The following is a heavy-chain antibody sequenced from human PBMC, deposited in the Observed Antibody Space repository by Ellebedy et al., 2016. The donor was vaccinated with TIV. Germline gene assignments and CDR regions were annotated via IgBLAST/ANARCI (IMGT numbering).Heavy chain of an antibody. CDR3: ALSPRPGNNWFDP. Sequence: SQTLSLTCVISGDSVSTDIGWNWIRQSPSRGLEWLGRTYYRSKWNNDYAVSLKSRITINPDTSKNQFSLQLNSVTPEDTAVYYCALSPRPGNNWFDPWGQGTLVTVSS. D-gene: IGHD2-2*01. CDR1: GDSVSTDIG. J-gene: IGHJ5*02. CDR2: TYYRSKWNN. V-gene: IGHV6-1*01.